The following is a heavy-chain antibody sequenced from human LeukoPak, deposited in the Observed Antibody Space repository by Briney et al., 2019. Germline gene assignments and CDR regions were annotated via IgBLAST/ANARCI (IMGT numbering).Heavy chain of an antibody. CDR2: IGHEGSNK. D-gene: IGHD2-2*01. CDR3: ARDGDCSSTSCSSGVVLRGLGAFDI. J-gene: IGHJ3*02. CDR1: GFTFSSSA. Sequence: GGSLRLSCAASGFTFSSSAMHWVRQAPGKGLAWVTFIGHEGSNKYYADSVKGRFTISRDNAKNSLYLQMNSLRAEDTAVYYCARDGDCSSTSCSSGVVLRGLGAFDIWGQGTMVTVSS. V-gene: IGHV3-30*02.